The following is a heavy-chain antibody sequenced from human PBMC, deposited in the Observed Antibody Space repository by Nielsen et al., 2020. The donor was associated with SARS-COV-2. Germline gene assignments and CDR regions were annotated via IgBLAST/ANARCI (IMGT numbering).Heavy chain of an antibody. J-gene: IGHJ6*02. CDR1: GYTFTGYY. V-gene: IGHV1-2*06. D-gene: IGHD2-2*03. CDR3: ARDHGFLYGMDV. Sequence: ASVKVSCKASGYTFTGYYMHWVRQAPGQGLEWMGRINPNSGGTNYAQKFQGRVTMTRDTSISTAYMELSRLRSDDTAAYYCARDHGFLYGMDVWGQGTTVTVSS. CDR2: INPNSGGT.